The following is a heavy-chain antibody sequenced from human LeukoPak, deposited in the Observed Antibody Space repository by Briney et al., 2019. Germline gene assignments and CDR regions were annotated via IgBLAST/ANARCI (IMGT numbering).Heavy chain of an antibody. J-gene: IGHJ3*02. V-gene: IGHV4-59*08. CDR2: IYYSVST. CDR3: ARRPPYCSGGSCYVRAFDI. CDR1: GDSISTYY. D-gene: IGHD2-15*01. Sequence: SETLSLTCTVSGDSISTYYWSWIRQPPGKGLEWIGYIYYSVSTDYNPSLKSRVTISVSTSENQFSLNLSSVTVADTAVYYCARRPPYCSGGSCYVRAFDIWGQGTMVTVSS.